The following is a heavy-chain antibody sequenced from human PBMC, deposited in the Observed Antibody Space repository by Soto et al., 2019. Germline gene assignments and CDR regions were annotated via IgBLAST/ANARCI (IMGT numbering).Heavy chain of an antibody. Sequence: GESLKISCKGSGYSFTSYWIGWVRQMPGKGLEWMGIIYPGDSDTRYSPSFQGQVTISADRSISTAYLQWSSLKASDTAMYYCARLGCSSTSCSWWNDYYYYYMDVWGKGTTVTVSS. CDR2: IYPGDSDT. CDR3: ARLGCSSTSCSWWNDYYYYYMDV. CDR1: GYSFTSYW. J-gene: IGHJ6*03. V-gene: IGHV5-51*01. D-gene: IGHD2-2*01.